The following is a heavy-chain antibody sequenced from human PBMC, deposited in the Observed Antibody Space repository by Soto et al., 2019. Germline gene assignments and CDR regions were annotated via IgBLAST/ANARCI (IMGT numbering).Heavy chain of an antibody. J-gene: IGHJ6*02. CDR2: IGESGTPT. D-gene: IGHD5-18*01. CDR1: GFTFSSYA. V-gene: IGHV3-23*01. Sequence: GGSLRLSCAASGFTFSSYAMKWVRQAPGKGLEWVSLIGESGTPTYYADSVKGRFTISRDNSGNTLFLEMYSLRAEDTAVYYCARYIPGVRYYGMDVWGQGTRVTFSS. CDR3: ARYIPGVRYYGMDV.